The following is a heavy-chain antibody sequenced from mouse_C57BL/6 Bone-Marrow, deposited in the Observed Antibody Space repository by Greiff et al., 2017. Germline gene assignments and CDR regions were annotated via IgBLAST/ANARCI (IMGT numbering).Heavy chain of an antibody. CDR2: ISGGGGNT. D-gene: IGHD1-1*01. Sequence: EVKLVESGGGLVKPGGSLKLSCAASGFTFSSYTMSWVRQTPEKRLEWVATISGGGGNTYYPDSVKGRFTISRDNAKNTLYLQMSSLRSEDTALYYCARHDYYGSSPYWYFDVWGTGTTVTVSS. J-gene: IGHJ1*03. CDR3: ARHDYYGSSPYWYFDV. V-gene: IGHV5-9*01. CDR1: GFTFSSYT.